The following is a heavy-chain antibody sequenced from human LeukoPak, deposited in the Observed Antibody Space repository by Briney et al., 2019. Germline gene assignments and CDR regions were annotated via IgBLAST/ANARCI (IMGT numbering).Heavy chain of an antibody. CDR3: ARDPYSGNYENYYYYYYMDV. D-gene: IGHD1-26*01. V-gene: IGHV3-21*01. J-gene: IGHJ6*03. Sequence: AGGSLRLSCATSGFTFNNYNMNWVRQAPGRALEWVSSITSSGTYIFYADSVKGRFTISRDNAKNSLYLQMNSLGPEDTAVYYCARDPYSGNYENYYYYYYMDVWGKGTTVTISS. CDR2: ITSSGTYI. CDR1: GFTFNNYN.